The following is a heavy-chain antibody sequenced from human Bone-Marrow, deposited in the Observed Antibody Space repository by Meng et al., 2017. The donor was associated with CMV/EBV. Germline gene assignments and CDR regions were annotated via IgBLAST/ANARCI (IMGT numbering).Heavy chain of an antibody. CDR1: GFTFSSYS. Sequence: GESLKISCAASGFTFSSYSMNWVRQAPGKGLEWVSCISNSSSYIYYADSVKGRFTISRDNAKNSLYLQMNSLRAENTAVYYCVRVLSVLGPRYYYGMNVWGQGTTVTVSS. D-gene: IGHD3-16*01. CDR3: VRVLSVLGPRYYYGMNV. CDR2: ISNSSSYI. J-gene: IGHJ6*02. V-gene: IGHV3-21*01.